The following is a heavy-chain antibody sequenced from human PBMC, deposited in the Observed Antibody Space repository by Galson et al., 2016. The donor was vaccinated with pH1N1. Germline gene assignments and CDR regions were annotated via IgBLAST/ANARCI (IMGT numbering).Heavy chain of an antibody. V-gene: IGHV1-2*06. CDR1: EYTFIGYY. CDR3: ARVNTYDSSGYYPFDY. J-gene: IGHJ4*02. D-gene: IGHD3-22*01. CDR2: INPNNGDT. Sequence: SVKVSCKASEYTFIGYYIHWMRQAPGHGLAWMGRINPNNGDTHYAQNFQGRVTMTRDTSLSTAYMELNSLRSDDTAVYYCARVNTYDSSGYYPFDYWGQGTQVTVSS.